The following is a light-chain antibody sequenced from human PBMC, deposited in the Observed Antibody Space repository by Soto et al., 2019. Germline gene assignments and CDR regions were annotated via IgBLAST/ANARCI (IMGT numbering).Light chain of an antibody. J-gene: IGKJ5*01. Sequence: EILLTQSPGTLSLSPGERATLSCRASQSVSSRYLAWYQQKPGQAPRLLIYGASSRATGIPDRFSGSGSGTDFTLTISSLEPEDFAVYYCQQYGSSLSITFGQGTRLEIK. CDR2: GAS. CDR1: QSVSSRY. V-gene: IGKV3-20*01. CDR3: QQYGSSLSIT.